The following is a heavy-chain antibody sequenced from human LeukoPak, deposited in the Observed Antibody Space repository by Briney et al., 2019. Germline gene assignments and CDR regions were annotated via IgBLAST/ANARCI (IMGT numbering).Heavy chain of an antibody. Sequence: GASVKVSCKASGYTFTGYSMHWVRQAPGQGLEWMGRINPNSGGTNYAQRFQGRVTITADESTSTAYMELSSLRSEDTAVYYCARSKVPGYCSSTSCYTQNWFDPWRQGTLVTVSS. CDR1: GYTFTGYS. CDR3: ARSKVPGYCSSTSCYTQNWFDP. D-gene: IGHD2-2*02. CDR2: INPNSGGT. V-gene: IGHV1-2*06. J-gene: IGHJ5*02.